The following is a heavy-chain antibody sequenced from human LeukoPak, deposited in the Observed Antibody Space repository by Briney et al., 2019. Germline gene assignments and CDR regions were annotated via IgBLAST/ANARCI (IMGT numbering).Heavy chain of an antibody. V-gene: IGHV4-30-2*01. D-gene: IGHD4-23*01. Sequence: PSETLSLTCAVSGGSISSGGYSWSWIRQPPGKGLEWIGYIYHSGSTYYNPSLKSRVTISVDRSKNQFSLKLSSVTAADTAVYYCARVGVVTMDFDYWGQGTLVTVSS. CDR1: GGSISSGGYS. J-gene: IGHJ4*02. CDR2: IYHSGST. CDR3: ARVGVVTMDFDY.